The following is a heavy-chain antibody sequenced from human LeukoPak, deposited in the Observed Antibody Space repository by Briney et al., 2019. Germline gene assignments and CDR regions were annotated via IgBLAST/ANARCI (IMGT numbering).Heavy chain of an antibody. CDR3: ARSYRITMVRGNKAFDI. Sequence: SETLSLTCAVYGGSFSGYYWSWIRQPPGKGLEWIGEINHSGSTNYNPSLKSRVTISVDTSKNQFPLKLSSVTAADTAVYYCARSYRITMVRGNKAFDIWGQRTMVTVSS. CDR2: INHSGST. CDR1: GGSFSGYY. J-gene: IGHJ3*02. D-gene: IGHD3-10*01. V-gene: IGHV4-34*01.